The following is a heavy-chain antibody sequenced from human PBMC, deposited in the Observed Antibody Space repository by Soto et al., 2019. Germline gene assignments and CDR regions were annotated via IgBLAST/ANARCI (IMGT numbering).Heavy chain of an antibody. D-gene: IGHD5-18*01. CDR3: ARLDLRIHVWGMDV. Sequence: PSETLSLTCTVSCVSVTSGSYFWSWIRQPPGKGLEWIGYIYYSGTTNYNPTNYNPSLKSRVTMSVDTSKNQFSLKLSSVTAADTAVYYCARLDLRIHVWGMDVWGQGTTVTVSS. J-gene: IGHJ6*02. CDR2: IYYSGTTNYNPT. V-gene: IGHV4-61*01. CDR1: CVSVTSGSYF.